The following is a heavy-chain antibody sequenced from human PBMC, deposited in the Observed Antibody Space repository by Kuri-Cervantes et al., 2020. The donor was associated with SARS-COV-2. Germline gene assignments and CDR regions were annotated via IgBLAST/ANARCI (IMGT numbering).Heavy chain of an antibody. J-gene: IGHJ4*02. CDR2: ISSSGSTI. CDR1: GFTFSDYY. CDR3: AKGIAVATGYFDY. Sequence: GESLKISCAASGFTFSDYYMSWIRQAPGKGLEWVSYISSSGSTIYYADSVKGRFTISRDNAKNSLYLQMNSLRAEDTAVYYCAKGIAVATGYFDYWGQGTLVTVSS. D-gene: IGHD6-19*01. V-gene: IGHV3-11*01.